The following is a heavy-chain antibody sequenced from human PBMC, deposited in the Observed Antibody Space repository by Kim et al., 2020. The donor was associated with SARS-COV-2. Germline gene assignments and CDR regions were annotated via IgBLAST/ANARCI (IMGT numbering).Heavy chain of an antibody. CDR1: GYTLTELS. J-gene: IGHJ5*02. V-gene: IGHV1-24*01. D-gene: IGHD2-15*01. Sequence: ASVKDSCKVSGYTLTELSMHWVRQAPGKGLEWMGGFDPEDGETIYAQKFQGRVTMTEDTSTDTAYMELSSLRSEDTAVYYCATGRVAGPPAWFDPWGQGTLVTVSS. CDR2: FDPEDGET. CDR3: ATGRVAGPPAWFDP.